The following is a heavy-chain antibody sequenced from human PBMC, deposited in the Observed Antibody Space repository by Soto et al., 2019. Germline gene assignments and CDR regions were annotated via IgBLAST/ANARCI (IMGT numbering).Heavy chain of an antibody. D-gene: IGHD6-19*01. V-gene: IGHV4-30-2*01. CDR2: ICQSGVT. CDR3: AGMPYTSGLRFDP. CDR1: GDSYSISTYS. Sequence: SETLSLTCNMSGDSYSISTYSWSWIRQPPGKALQWIGFICQSGVTSYNPSLASRVSISLDRSNNQCSLKLKSVTAADTAVYFCAGMPYTSGLRFDPWGPGTLVTVSS. J-gene: IGHJ5*02.